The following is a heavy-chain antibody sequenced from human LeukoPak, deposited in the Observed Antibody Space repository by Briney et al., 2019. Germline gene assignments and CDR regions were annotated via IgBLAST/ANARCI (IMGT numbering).Heavy chain of an antibody. CDR1: GFTFTLYV. Sequence: GGSLRLSCAASGFTFTLYVMSWVRQAPGKGLEWVSSITGSGGSTYYADSVKGRFTISRDNSKNTLYLQSSSLRAEDTAVYYCAREMATIRGQGTLVTVSS. D-gene: IGHD5-24*01. V-gene: IGHV3-23*01. CDR3: AREMATI. J-gene: IGHJ4*02. CDR2: ITGSGGST.